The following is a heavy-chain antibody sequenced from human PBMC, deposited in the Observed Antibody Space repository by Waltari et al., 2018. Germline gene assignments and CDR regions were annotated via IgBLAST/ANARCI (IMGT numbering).Heavy chain of an antibody. V-gene: IGHV3-30-3*01. J-gene: IGHJ5*02. Sequence: QVQLVESGGGVVQPGRSLRLSCAASGFSVSSDHMHWVRQAPGKGLEWVAVISYDGYGKYYADSVKGRFTISRDTSKNTLYLQMNSLRPEATAVYYCARGSIDHYHDLWGQGTLVTVSS. CDR1: GFSVSSDH. CDR2: ISYDGYGK. CDR3: ARGSIDHYHDL. D-gene: IGHD1-26*01.